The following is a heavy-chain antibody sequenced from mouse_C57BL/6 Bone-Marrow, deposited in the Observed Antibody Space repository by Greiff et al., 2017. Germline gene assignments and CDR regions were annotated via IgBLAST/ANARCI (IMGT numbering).Heavy chain of an antibody. J-gene: IGHJ3*01. CDR3: TTAAYGYDGVAY. V-gene: IGHV14-4*01. D-gene: IGHD2-2*01. CDR1: GFNIKDDY. CDR2: GDPENGGT. Sequence: EVQLVESGAELVRPGASVKLSCTASGFNIKDDYMHWVKQRPEQGLEWIGWGDPENGGTVSASKFQGKDTITADTSTNTAYLQLSSLTSEDTAVYYCTTAAYGYDGVAYWGQGTLVTVSA.